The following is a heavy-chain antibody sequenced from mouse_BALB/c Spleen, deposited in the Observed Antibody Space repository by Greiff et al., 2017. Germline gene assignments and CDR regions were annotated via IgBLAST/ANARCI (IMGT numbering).Heavy chain of an antibody. J-gene: IGHJ3*01. CDR1: GFTFSSYG. Sequence: EVHLVESGGGLVQPGGSLKLSCAASGFTFSSYGMSWVRQTPDKRLELVATINSNGGSTYYPDSVKGRFTISRDNAKNTLYLQMSSLKSEDTAMYYCARYDYDDALFAYWGQGTLVTVSA. CDR3: ARYDYDDALFAY. V-gene: IGHV5-6-3*01. D-gene: IGHD2-4*01. CDR2: INSNGGST.